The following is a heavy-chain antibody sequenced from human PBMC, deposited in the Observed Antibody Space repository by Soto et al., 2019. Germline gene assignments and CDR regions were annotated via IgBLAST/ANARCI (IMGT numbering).Heavy chain of an antibody. CDR3: ARDLGSGYDPGDY. Sequence: QVQLVQSGAEVKKPGSSVKVSCKTSGDIFSGYSISWVRQAPGQGLECMGGIIPIFGTTNYAQRFHGRVTITADKSTSTVYMELYSLKSEDTAVYYWARDLGSGYDPGDYWGQGTLVTVSS. D-gene: IGHD5-12*01. V-gene: IGHV1-69*14. J-gene: IGHJ4*02. CDR2: IIPIFGTT. CDR1: GDIFSGYS.